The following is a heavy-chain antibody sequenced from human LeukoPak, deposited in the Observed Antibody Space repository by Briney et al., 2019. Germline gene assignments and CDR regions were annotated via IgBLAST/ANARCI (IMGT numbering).Heavy chain of an antibody. J-gene: IGHJ3*02. CDR3: ARGRGVVTAYDI. CDR1: GGPFSGYY. V-gene: IGHV4-34*01. CDR2: INHSGST. D-gene: IGHD4-23*01. Sequence: SETLPLTCAVYGGPFSGYYWSWTRQPPGKGLEWIGEINHSGSTNYNPSLKSRVTISVDTSKNQFSLKLSSVTAADTAVYYCARGRGVVTAYDIWGQGTMVTVSS.